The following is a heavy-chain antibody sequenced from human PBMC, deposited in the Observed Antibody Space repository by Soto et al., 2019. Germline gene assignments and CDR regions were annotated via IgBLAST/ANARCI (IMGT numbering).Heavy chain of an antibody. CDR1: GFTFSSYA. D-gene: IGHD3-3*01. CDR2: ISGRGGST. J-gene: IGHJ3*02. Sequence: EVQLLESGGGLVQPGGSLRLSCAASGFTFSSYAMSWVRQAPGKGLEWVSAISGRGGSTYYADSVKGRFTISRDNSKNTLYLQMNSLRAEDTAVYYCAKVRVLRFLEWGGFDAFDIWGQGTMVTVSS. CDR3: AKVRVLRFLEWGGFDAFDI. V-gene: IGHV3-23*01.